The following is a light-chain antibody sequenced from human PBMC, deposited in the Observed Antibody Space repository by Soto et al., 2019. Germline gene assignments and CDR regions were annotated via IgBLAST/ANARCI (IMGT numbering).Light chain of an antibody. J-gene: IGKJ1*01. CDR2: GAS. CDR1: QSVSSNY. V-gene: IGKV3-20*01. CDR3: QQYGGTPRT. Sequence: EIVLTQSPGTLSLSPGERATLSCRASQSVSSNYLGWYQQKPGQAPRLLIYGASFRATGIPDRFSGSGSGTDFILTISRLEPEDFALYYCQQYGGTPRTFGQGTKVEMK.